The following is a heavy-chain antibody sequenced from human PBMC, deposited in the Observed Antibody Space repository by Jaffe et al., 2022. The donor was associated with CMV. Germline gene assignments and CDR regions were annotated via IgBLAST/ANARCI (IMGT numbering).Heavy chain of an antibody. CDR3: ARHPKHIRALGPAAGFDP. J-gene: IGHJ5*02. CDR2: IYYSGST. D-gene: IGHD2-21*01. V-gene: IGHV4-59*08. Sequence: QVQLQESGPGLVKPSETLSLTCTVSGGSISSYYWSWIRQPPGKGLEWIGYIYYSGSTNYNPSLKSRVTISVDTSKNQFSLKLSSVTAADTAVYYCARHPKHIRALGPAAGFDPWGQGTLVTVSS. CDR1: GGSISSYY.